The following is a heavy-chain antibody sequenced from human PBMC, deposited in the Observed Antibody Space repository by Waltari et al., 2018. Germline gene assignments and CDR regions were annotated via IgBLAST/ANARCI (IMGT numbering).Heavy chain of an antibody. D-gene: IGHD6-13*01. CDR1: GYTFTSYG. V-gene: IGHV1-18*01. J-gene: IGHJ4*02. Sequence: QVQLVQSGAEVKKPGASVKVSCKASGYTFTSYGIRWVRQAPGQGLEWMGWISGYNGNTKHAQNFQGRVTMTTDTSTTTAYMELKSLTSDDTAVYYCARDRRVTAAGPLDYWGQGTLVTVSS. CDR2: ISGYNGNT. CDR3: ARDRRVTAAGPLDY.